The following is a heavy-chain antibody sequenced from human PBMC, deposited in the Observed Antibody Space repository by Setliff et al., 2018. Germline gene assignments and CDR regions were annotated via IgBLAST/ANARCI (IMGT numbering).Heavy chain of an antibody. CDR3: ARGFDVCGGGACYTDGPYYFDYESPTYRRRFDP. CDR2: INHSGST. V-gene: IGHV4-34*01. Sequence: PSETLSLTCSVSGDSINPYYWTWIRQPPGKGLEWIGEINHSGSTNYNPSLKSRVTISVDTSKNQFSLKLSSVAAADTAVYYCARGFDVCGGGACYTDGPYYFDYESPTYRRRFDPWGQGTAVTVSS. D-gene: IGHD2-21*02. CDR1: GDSINPYY. J-gene: IGHJ5*02.